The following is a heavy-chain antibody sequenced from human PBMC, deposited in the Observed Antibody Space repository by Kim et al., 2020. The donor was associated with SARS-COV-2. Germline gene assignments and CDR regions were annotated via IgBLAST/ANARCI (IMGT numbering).Heavy chain of an antibody. Sequence: ASVKVSCKASGYTFTGYYMHWVRQAPGQGLEWMGRINPNSGGTNYAQKFQGRVTMTRDTSISTAYMELSRLRSDDTAVYYCARARKVQRGYSGYYYFDYWGQGTLVTVSS. CDR2: INPNSGGT. CDR3: ARARKVQRGYSGYYYFDY. V-gene: IGHV1-2*06. J-gene: IGHJ4*02. CDR1: GYTFTGYY. D-gene: IGHD5-12*01.